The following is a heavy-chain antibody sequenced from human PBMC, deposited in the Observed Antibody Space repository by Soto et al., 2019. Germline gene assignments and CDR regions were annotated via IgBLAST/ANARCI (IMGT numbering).Heavy chain of an antibody. CDR3: ARSRINYDYVWGSYRYPPNYFDY. CDR2: IYYSGST. D-gene: IGHD3-16*02. J-gene: IGHJ4*02. V-gene: IGHV4-30-4*01. CDR1: GGSISSGDYY. Sequence: SETLSLTCTVSGGSISSGDYYWSWIRQPPGKGLEWIGYIYYSGSTYYNPSLKSRVTISVDTSKNQFSLKLSSVTAADTAVYYCARSRINYDYVWGSYRYPPNYFDYWGQGTLVTVSS.